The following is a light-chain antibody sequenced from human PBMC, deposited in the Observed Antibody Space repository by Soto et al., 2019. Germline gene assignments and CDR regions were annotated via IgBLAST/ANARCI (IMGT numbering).Light chain of an antibody. CDR2: GAS. CDR3: QHYGRSPS. V-gene: IGKV3-20*01. J-gene: IGKJ1*01. Sequence: VMTQSPDTLSLSPGEGATLSCRASQIIGSAYLAWYQQKPGQAPRLLIFGASTRATGTPHRFSGSGSGTDFTLTISALESEDVAVYYCQHYGRSPSFGQGTKLEIK. CDR1: QIIGSAY.